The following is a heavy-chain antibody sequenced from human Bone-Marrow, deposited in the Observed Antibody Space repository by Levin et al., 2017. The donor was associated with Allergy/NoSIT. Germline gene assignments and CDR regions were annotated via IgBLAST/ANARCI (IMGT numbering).Heavy chain of an antibody. V-gene: IGHV5-51*01. D-gene: IGHD2-8*02. CDR1: GYRFSSHW. CDR2: IYPGDSHT. CDR3: ARGNCTAGGVCGAYDLDV. Sequence: GESLKISCQGFGYRFSSHWIGWVRQMPGKGLEWLGIIYPGDSHTKASPSFQGQVTISADKSINTAYLQWSGLEASATAMYYSARGNCTAGGVCGAYDLDVWGRGTTVIVSS. J-gene: IGHJ6*02.